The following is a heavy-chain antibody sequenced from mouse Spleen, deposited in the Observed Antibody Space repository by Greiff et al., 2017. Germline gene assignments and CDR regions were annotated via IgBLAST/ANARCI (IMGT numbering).Heavy chain of an antibody. J-gene: IGHJ2*01. CDR2: IYPGDGDT. D-gene: IGHD4-1*01. Sequence: VQLQQSGAELVKPGASVKISCKASGYAFSSYWMNWVKQRPGKGLEWIGQIYPGDGDTNYNGKFKGKATLTADKSSSTAYMQLSSLTSEDSAVYFCARGGLGRDYFDYWGQGTTLTVSS. V-gene: IGHV1-80*01. CDR3: ARGGLGRDYFDY. CDR1: GYAFSSYW.